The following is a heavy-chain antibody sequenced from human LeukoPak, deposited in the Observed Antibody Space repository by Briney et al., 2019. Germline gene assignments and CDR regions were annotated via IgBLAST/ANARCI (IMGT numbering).Heavy chain of an antibody. D-gene: IGHD6-6*01. CDR2: ISGSGGST. J-gene: IGHJ6*03. CDR1: GFTFSSYA. Sequence: PGGSLRLSCAASGFTFSSYAMSWVRQAPGKGLEWVSAISGSGGSTYYADSVKGRFTISRDNSKNTLYLQMNSLRAEDTAVYYCAKGGYSSSSGPHNYYYYYMDVWGKGTTVTVSS. CDR3: AKGGYSSSSGPHNYYYYYMDV. V-gene: IGHV3-23*01.